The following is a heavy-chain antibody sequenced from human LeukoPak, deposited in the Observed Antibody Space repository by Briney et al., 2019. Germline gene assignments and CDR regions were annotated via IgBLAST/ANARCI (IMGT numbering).Heavy chain of an antibody. J-gene: IGHJ6*02. CDR2: VHTSGST. Sequence: SETLSLTSTVSGDSVKSYYWGWILQPAGKGLEWIGRVHTSGSTNHNPSLKSRLSMSVDTSENQFSLRLTSVTAADTAVYYCARAMGAVAATGDFYYYGLDVWGQGTTVTVSS. D-gene: IGHD6-19*01. CDR1: GDSVKSYY. CDR3: ARAMGAVAATGDFYYYGLDV. V-gene: IGHV4-4*07.